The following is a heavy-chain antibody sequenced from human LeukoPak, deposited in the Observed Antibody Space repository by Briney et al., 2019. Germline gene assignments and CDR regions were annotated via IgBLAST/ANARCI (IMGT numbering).Heavy chain of an antibody. CDR1: GGSISTYY. CDR2: IYYTGST. CDR3: ARENTRQNWFDP. V-gene: IGHV4-59*01. D-gene: IGHD2-2*01. J-gene: IGHJ5*02. Sequence: SETLSLTCTVSGGSISTYYWSWIRQPPGKGLEWIGWIYYTGSTNYNPSLKSRVTLSVDTSKNQFSLKLTSVTAADTAVYYCARENTRQNWFDPWGQGTLVTVSS.